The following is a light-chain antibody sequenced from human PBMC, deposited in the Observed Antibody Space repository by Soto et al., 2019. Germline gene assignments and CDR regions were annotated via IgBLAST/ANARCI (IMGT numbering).Light chain of an antibody. CDR2: EVS. CDR3: SSYGGRNNGV. J-gene: IGLJ1*01. CDR1: STDVGGYNF. Sequence: QSALTQPPSASGSPGQSVTISCTGTSTDVGGYNFVSWYQQHPGKAPKLMIYEVSKRPSGVPDRFSGSKSGNTASLTVSGLQAEDEADYYCSSYGGRNNGVFGTGTKLTVL. V-gene: IGLV2-8*01.